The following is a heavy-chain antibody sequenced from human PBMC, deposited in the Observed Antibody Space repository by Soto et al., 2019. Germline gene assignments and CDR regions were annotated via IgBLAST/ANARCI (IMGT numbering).Heavy chain of an antibody. CDR1: GFSLNTRDLG. CDR2: IYWDDSK. J-gene: IGHJ4*02. D-gene: IGHD3-10*01. V-gene: IGHV2-5*02. Sequence: QITLKESGPPLAKPTETLTLTCTFSGFSLNTRDLGVGWIRQPPGKALEWLAIIYWDDSKNYSPSLKSRLTITKDTSKNQVVLTVTDMDPVDTATYYCAQKGRGYFDYWGQGTLVTVSS. CDR3: AQKGRGYFDY.